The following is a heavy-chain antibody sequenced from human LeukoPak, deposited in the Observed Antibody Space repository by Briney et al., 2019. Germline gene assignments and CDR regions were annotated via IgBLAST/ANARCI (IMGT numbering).Heavy chain of an antibody. CDR1: GGSISSSSYY. CDR2: IYYSGST. J-gene: IGHJ4*02. D-gene: IGHD6-13*01. Sequence: SETLSLTCTVSGGSISSSSYYWGWIRQPPGKGLEWIGSIYYSGSTYYNPSLKSRVTISVDTSKNQFSLKPSSVTAADTAMYYCARHLSSSWLYFDYWGQGTLVTVSS. V-gene: IGHV4-39*01. CDR3: ARHLSSSWLYFDY.